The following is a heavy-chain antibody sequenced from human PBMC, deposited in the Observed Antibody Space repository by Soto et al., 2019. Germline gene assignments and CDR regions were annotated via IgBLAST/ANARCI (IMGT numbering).Heavy chain of an antibody. D-gene: IGHD5-12*01. CDR2: IKQDGSAS. J-gene: IGHJ5*02. CDR3: ARDGGCRDGYTVGCNWFDP. Sequence: PGGSLRLSCAASGFTFSAYWMSWVRQAPGKGLEFVGEIKQDGSASSYVDSVKGRFTISRDNAKNSLYLQMNSLRAEDTAVYYCARDGGCRDGYTVGCNWFDPWGQGTLVTVSS. V-gene: IGHV3-7*01. CDR1: GFTFSAYW.